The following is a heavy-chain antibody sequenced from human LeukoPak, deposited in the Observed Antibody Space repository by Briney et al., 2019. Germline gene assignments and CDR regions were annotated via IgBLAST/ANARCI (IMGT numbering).Heavy chain of an antibody. CDR3: AREVRYYDILTGYGPFDY. CDR2: IWYVGSNK. D-gene: IGHD3-9*01. CDR1: GFTFSSYG. J-gene: IGHJ4*02. Sequence: GGSLRLSCAASGFTFSSYGMRWARQAPGKGLEWVAVIWYVGSNKYYADSVKGQFTISKDNSKNTLYLQMNSLRAEDTAVYYCAREVRYYDILTGYGPFDYWGQGTLVTVSS. V-gene: IGHV3-33*01.